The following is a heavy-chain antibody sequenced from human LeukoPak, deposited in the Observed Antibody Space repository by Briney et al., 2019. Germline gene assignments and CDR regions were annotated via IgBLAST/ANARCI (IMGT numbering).Heavy chain of an antibody. CDR1: GYTFTGCY. CDR2: INPNSGGT. Sequence: ASVKVSCKASGYTFTGCYMHWVRQAPGQGLEWMGWINPNSGGTNYAQKFQGRVTMTRDTSISTAYMELSRLRSDDTAVYYCARRLRQSITIFGVVTRPIDYWGQGTLVTVSS. CDR3: ARRLRQSITIFGVVTRPIDY. D-gene: IGHD3-3*01. V-gene: IGHV1-2*02. J-gene: IGHJ4*02.